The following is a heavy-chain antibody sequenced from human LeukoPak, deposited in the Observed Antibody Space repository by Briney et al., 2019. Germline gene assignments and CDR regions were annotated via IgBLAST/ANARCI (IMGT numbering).Heavy chain of an antibody. V-gene: IGHV1-24*01. CDR2: FDPEDGET. Sequence: ASVMVSCKVSGYTLTELSMHWVRQAPGKGLEWMGGFDPEDGETIYAQKFQGRVTMTEDTSTDTAYMELSSLRSEDTAVYYCATPRFWSGYGNFQHWGQGTLVTVSS. CDR1: GYTLTELS. D-gene: IGHD3-3*01. J-gene: IGHJ1*01. CDR3: ATPRFWSGYGNFQH.